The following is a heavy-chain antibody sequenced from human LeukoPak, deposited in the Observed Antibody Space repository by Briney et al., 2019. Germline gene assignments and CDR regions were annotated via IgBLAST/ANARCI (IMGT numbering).Heavy chain of an antibody. J-gene: IGHJ4*02. CDR1: GFTFDDYA. CDR3: AKGAGVAARPLDY. CDR2: ISWNSDYI. D-gene: IGHD6-6*01. Sequence: GGSLRLSCAASGFTFDDYAMHWVRQAPGKGREWVSAISWNSDYIGYADSVKGRFTISRDNARNSLYLQMNSLRPEDTALYYCAKGAGVAARPLDYWGQGTLVTVSS. V-gene: IGHV3-9*01.